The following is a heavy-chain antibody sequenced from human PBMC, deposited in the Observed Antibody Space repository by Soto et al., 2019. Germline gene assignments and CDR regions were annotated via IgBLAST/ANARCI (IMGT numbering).Heavy chain of an antibody. Sequence: EVQLLESGGTLVQPGGSLRLSCAASGFTFSSYAMSWVRQAPGKGLEWVSAVSESGGRTYYAASVKGRFTISRDNSKSTLYLQMNSLRAEDTAVYYCEKELPDTGWVTIDFWGQGTLVTVSS. J-gene: IGHJ4*02. D-gene: IGHD6-19*01. CDR3: EKELPDTGWVTIDF. CDR2: VSESGGRT. V-gene: IGHV3-23*01. CDR1: GFTFSSYA.